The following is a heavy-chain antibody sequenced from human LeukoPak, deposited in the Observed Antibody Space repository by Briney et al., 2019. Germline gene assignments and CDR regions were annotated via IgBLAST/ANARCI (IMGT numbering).Heavy chain of an antibody. J-gene: IGHJ4*02. CDR3: AAEPTATAGVLDN. Sequence: SQTLSLTCTLSGGSISSCDYYWSWIRHPPGKGLEWIGYIYYSGSTYYNPSLRSRVTISEDTSKNQFSLKLSSVTAAHAAVYYCAAEPTATAGVLDNWGQGTLVTVST. CDR2: IYYSGST. CDR1: GGSISSCDYY. D-gene: IGHD6-13*01. V-gene: IGHV4-30-4*01.